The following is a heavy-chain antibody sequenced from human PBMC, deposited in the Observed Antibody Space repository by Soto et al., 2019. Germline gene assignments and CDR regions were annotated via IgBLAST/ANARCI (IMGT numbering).Heavy chain of an antibody. CDR3: ARDLNSDYDFWSGYYPPDAFDI. CDR2: IKQDGSEK. Sequence: GGSLRLSCAASGFTFSSYWMSWVRQAPGKGLEWVANIKQDGSEKYYVDSVKGRFTISRDNAKNSLYLQMNSLRAEDTAVYYCARDLNSDYDFWSGYYPPDAFDIWGQGTMVTVSS. D-gene: IGHD3-3*01. V-gene: IGHV3-7*01. CDR1: GFTFSSYW. J-gene: IGHJ3*02.